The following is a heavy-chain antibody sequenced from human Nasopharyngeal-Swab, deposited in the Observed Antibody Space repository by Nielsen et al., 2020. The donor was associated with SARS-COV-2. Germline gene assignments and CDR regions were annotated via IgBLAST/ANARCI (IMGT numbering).Heavy chain of an antibody. V-gene: IGHV3-21*01. Sequence: GGSLRLSCAASGFTFSSYSMNWVRQATGKGLEWVSSISSSSSYIYYADSVKGRFTISRDNAKNSLYLQMNSLRAEDTAVYYCARDEGAGWYYYDSSGYYSFDYWGQGTLVTVSS. J-gene: IGHJ4*02. CDR3: ARDEGAGWYYYDSSGYYSFDY. CDR1: GFTFSSYS. D-gene: IGHD3-22*01. CDR2: ISSSSSYI.